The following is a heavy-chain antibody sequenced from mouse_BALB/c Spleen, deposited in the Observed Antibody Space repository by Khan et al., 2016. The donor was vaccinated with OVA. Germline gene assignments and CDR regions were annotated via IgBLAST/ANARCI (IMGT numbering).Heavy chain of an antibody. V-gene: IGHV5-6-3*01. CDR3: ARGGDWYYGSSPFAY. Sequence: EVELVESGGGLVQPGGSLKLSCAASGFTFSSYGMSWVRQTPDKRLDLVATINSNGGRTYYPDSVKGRFTISRDNAKNTMYLQMCSLKSEDTAMYYCARGGDWYYGSSPFAYWGQGTLVTVSA. D-gene: IGHD1-1*01. CDR1: GFTFSSYG. CDR2: INSNGGRT. J-gene: IGHJ3*01.